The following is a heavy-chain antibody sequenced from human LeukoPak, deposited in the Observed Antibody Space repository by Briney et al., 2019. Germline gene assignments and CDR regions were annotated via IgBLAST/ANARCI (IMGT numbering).Heavy chain of an antibody. Sequence: PGGSLRLSCAASGFTFSNAWMSWVRQAPGKGLEWVGRIKSKTDGGTTDYAAPVKGRFTISRDDSKNTLYLQMNSLRAEDTAVYYCAKDPSLGVRDNYFDYWGQGTLVTVSS. V-gene: IGHV3-15*01. CDR1: GFTFSNAW. CDR3: AKDPSLGVRDNYFDY. J-gene: IGHJ4*02. CDR2: IKSKTDGGTT. D-gene: IGHD3-10*01.